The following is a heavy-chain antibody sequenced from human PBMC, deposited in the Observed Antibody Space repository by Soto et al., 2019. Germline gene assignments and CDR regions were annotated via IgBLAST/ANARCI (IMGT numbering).Heavy chain of an antibody. J-gene: IGHJ4*02. Sequence: EVQLVESGGGLVQPGGSLRLSCAASGFTFSSYWMSWVRQAPGKGLEWVANIKQDGSEKYYVDSVKGRFTISRDNAKNSLYLQMNSLRAEDTAVYYCARDRGRYYYDSSANSGGYWGQGTLVTVSS. D-gene: IGHD3-22*01. CDR3: ARDRGRYYYDSSANSGGY. CDR2: IKQDGSEK. V-gene: IGHV3-7*01. CDR1: GFTFSSYW.